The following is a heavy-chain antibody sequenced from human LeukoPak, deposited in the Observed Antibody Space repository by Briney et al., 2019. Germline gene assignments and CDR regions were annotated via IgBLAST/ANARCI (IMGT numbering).Heavy chain of an antibody. Sequence: PGGSLRLSCAASGVTFSDYYMNWIRQAPGKGLEWLANIKEDGSEKYYVDSVKGRISVSRDNAKNSLYLQMNSLRAEDTAVYYCAREEFSDYWGQGTLVTVSS. CDR3: AREEFSDY. V-gene: IGHV3-7*01. D-gene: IGHD3-3*01. CDR2: IKEDGSEK. CDR1: GVTFSDYY. J-gene: IGHJ4*02.